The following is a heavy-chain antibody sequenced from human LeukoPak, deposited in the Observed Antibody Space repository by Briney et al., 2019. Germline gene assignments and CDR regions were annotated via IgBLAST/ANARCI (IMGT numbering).Heavy chain of an antibody. CDR3: AKGSRIAARPTIWFDS. CDR2: SGHSDGTT. J-gene: IGHJ5*01. D-gene: IGHD6-6*01. Sequence: GGSLRLSCAASGFTFSSYAMNWVRQAPEKGLEWVSSGHSDGTTYYADSVKGRFTISRDNSKNTLSLQMNSLRAEDTAVYYCAKGSRIAARPTIWFDSWGQGTLVTVSS. V-gene: IGHV3-23*01. CDR1: GFTFSSYA.